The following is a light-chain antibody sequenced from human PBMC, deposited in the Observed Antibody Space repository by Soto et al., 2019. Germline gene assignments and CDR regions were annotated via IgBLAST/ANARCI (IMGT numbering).Light chain of an antibody. CDR3: CLYIGATTYV. Sequence: QSVLTQPASVSGSPGQSITISCTGTSTSVSGYMYVSWYQQHPGKAPKLMIYEATNRPSGVSDRFSGSKSGNAASLIISGLQAEDEADYYCCLYIGATTYVFGTGTKLTVL. J-gene: IGLJ1*01. CDR1: STSVSGYMY. CDR2: EAT. V-gene: IGLV2-14*01.